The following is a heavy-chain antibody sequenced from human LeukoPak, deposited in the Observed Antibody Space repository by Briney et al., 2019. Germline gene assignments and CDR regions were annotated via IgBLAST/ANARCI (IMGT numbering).Heavy chain of an antibody. CDR3: VRDTGGSGSYPDY. CDR1: GSTFSNYW. V-gene: IGHV3-7*01. CDR2: IKQDGSER. D-gene: IGHD1-26*01. J-gene: IGHJ4*02. Sequence: GGSLRLSCAASGSTFSNYWMTWVRQAPGKGLEWVANIKQDGSERYYVDSVRGRFTIYRDNAKHSVYSKVNSLRVEDTAMYYCVRDTGGSGSYPDYWGQGVLVTVSS.